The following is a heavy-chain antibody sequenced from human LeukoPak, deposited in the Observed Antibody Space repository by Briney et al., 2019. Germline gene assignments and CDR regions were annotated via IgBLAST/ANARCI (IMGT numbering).Heavy chain of an antibody. V-gene: IGHV4-59*12. CDR3: AREFVYSSSSFFGPSYNWFDP. CDR1: GGSISSYY. CDR2: IYYSGST. J-gene: IGHJ5*02. D-gene: IGHD6-6*01. Sequence: SETLSLTCTVSGGSISSYYWSWIRQPPGKGLEWIGYIYYSGSTYYNPSLKSRVTISVDTSKNQFSLKLSSVTAADTAVYYCAREFVYSSSSFFGPSYNWFDPWGQGTLVTVSS.